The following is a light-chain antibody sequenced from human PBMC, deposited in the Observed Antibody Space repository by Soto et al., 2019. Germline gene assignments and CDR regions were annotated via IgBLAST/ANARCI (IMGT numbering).Light chain of an antibody. J-gene: IGLJ2*01. Sequence: QSALTQPASVSGSPGQSITISCTGTSSDVGGYNYVSWYQQHPGKAPKLMIYDVSNRPSGVSNRFSGSKSGNPASLTISGLHAEDEADYYCSSYTSSSTLVVFGGGTKLTVL. V-gene: IGLV2-14*01. CDR2: DVS. CDR1: SSDVGGYNY. CDR3: SSYTSSSTLVV.